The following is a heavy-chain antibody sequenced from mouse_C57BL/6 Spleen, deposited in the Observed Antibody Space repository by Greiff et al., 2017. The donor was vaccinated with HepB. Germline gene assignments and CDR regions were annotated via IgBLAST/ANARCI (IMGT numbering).Heavy chain of an antibody. V-gene: IGHV5-4*01. CDR3: ARMGYQMGMDY. CDR1: GFTFSSYA. J-gene: IGHJ4*01. Sequence: EVQVVESGGGLVKPGGSLKLSCAASGFTFSSYAMSWVRQTPEKRLEWVATISDGGSYTYYPDNVKGRFTISRDNAKNNLYLQMSHLKSEDTAMYYCARMGYQMGMDYWGQGTSVTVSS. CDR2: ISDGGSYT. D-gene: IGHD2-2*01.